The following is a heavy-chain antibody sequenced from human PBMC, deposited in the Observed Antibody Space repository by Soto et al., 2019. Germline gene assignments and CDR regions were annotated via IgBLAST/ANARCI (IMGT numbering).Heavy chain of an antibody. V-gene: IGHV4-39*01. CDR3: ARHRGYYDILTGYYTEFNFDY. J-gene: IGHJ4*02. D-gene: IGHD3-9*01. CDR1: GGSMSSSSYY. CDR2: IYYSGST. Sequence: PSETLSLTCTVSGGSMSSSSYYWGWIRQPPGKGLEWIGSIYYSGSTYYNPSLKSRVTISVDTSKNQFSLKLSSVTAADTAVYYCARHRGYYDILTGYYTEFNFDYWGQGTLVTV.